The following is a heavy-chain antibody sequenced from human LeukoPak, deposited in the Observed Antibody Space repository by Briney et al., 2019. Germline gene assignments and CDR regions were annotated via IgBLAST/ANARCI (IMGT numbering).Heavy chain of an antibody. CDR2: ISYDGSNK. CDR3: AKDRESSYGLLWFGELLCDIDY. CDR1: GFTFSSYG. V-gene: IGHV3-30*18. D-gene: IGHD3-10*01. J-gene: IGHJ4*02. Sequence: SGGSLRLSCAASGFTFSSYGMHWVRQAPGKGLEWVAVISYDGSNKYYADSVKGRFTISSDNSKNTLYLQMNSLRAEDTAVYYCAKDRESSYGLLWFGELLCDIDYWGQGTLVTVSS.